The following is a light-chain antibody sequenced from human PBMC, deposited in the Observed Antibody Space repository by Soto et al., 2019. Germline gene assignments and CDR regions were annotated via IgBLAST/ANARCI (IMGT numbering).Light chain of an antibody. CDR2: AAS. Sequence: DIQMTQSPSSVSASVGDRVTITCRASQGISNWLAWYQQQPGKAPKLLIYAASSLQSGVPSRFSGGGAGTHFTLIISSLQPEDFATYYCQQTNTFLPLTFCGGTKVEIK. V-gene: IGKV1-12*01. CDR3: QQTNTFLPLT. CDR1: QGISNW. J-gene: IGKJ4*01.